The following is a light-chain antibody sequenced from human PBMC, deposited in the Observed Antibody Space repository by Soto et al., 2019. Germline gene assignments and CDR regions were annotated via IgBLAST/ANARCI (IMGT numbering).Light chain of an antibody. Sequence: QSALTQPASVSGSPGQSITISCTGTSSDVGSYNLVSWYQQHPGKAPKLMIYEDSKRPSGVSNRFSGSKSGNTASLTISGLQAEDEADYYCCSYAGSMGVLFGGGTKLTVL. V-gene: IGLV2-23*01. CDR3: CSYAGSMGVL. CDR1: SSDVGSYNL. CDR2: EDS. J-gene: IGLJ2*01.